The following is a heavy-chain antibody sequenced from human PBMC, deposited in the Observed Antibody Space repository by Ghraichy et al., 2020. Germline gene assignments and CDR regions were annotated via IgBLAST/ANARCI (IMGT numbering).Heavy chain of an antibody. CDR2: VYNSGST. J-gene: IGHJ6*02. V-gene: IGHV4-4*07. CDR3: ARDGYCSSTSCYAAYYYGLEV. CDR1: DDSISSYY. Sequence: SETLSLTCTVSDDSISSYYWSWVRQPAGRGLEWIGRVYNSGSTFYNPSLKSRVTMSVDPSKNQVSLKLKSVTAADTAVYYCARDGYCSSTSCYAAYYYGLEVWCQGTTVTVSS. D-gene: IGHD2-2*03.